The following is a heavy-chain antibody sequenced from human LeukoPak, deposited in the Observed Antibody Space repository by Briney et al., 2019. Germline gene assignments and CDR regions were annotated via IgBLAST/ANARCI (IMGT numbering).Heavy chain of an antibody. CDR3: ARDDYGVFDAFDV. D-gene: IGHD3-16*01. J-gene: IGHJ3*01. CDR2: IYNSGST. CDR1: GGSISSHY. Sequence: SETLSLTCTVSGGSISSHYWSWIRQPPGKGREWIGYIYNSGSTNYNPSLKSRVTISLDTSKNQFSLHLTSVTAADTAVYFCARDDYGVFDAFDVWGQGTVVTVSS. V-gene: IGHV4-59*08.